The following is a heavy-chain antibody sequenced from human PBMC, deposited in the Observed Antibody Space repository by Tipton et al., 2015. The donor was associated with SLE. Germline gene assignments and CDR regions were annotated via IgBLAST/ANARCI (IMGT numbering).Heavy chain of an antibody. V-gene: IGHV4-4*08. Sequence: TLSLTCSVSGGSVSGKNWSWIRQPPGKGLEWIASIYTSGSPSYNPSLKSRATISVDASKNQFSLKLSSVTAADTAVYYCARSSPLQVYDYWGQGTLVTVSS. J-gene: IGHJ4*02. CDR3: ARSSPLQVYDY. CDR1: GGSVSGKN. D-gene: IGHD6-6*01. CDR2: IYTSGSP.